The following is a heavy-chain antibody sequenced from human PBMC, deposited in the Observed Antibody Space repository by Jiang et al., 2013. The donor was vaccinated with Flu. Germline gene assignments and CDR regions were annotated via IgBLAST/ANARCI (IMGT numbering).Heavy chain of an antibody. CDR2: ISGSGGST. V-gene: IGHV3-23*01. CDR3: AKDLSYYYGSGSYVY. J-gene: IGHJ4*02. Sequence: QLLESGGGRWYSLGGPVRLSCAASGFTFSSYAMSWVRQAPGKGLEWVSAISGSGGSTYYADSVKGRFTISRDNSKNTLYLQMNSLRAEDTAVYYCAKDLSYYYGSGSYVYWGQGTLVTVSS. CDR1: GFTFSSYA. D-gene: IGHD3-10*01.